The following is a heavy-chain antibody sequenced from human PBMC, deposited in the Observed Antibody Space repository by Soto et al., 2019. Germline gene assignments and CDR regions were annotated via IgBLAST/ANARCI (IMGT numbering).Heavy chain of an antibody. CDR1: GFTFSSYA. J-gene: IGHJ4*02. CDR3: AKDAYSNSQEGEYYFDY. D-gene: IGHD6-13*01. V-gene: IGHV3-23*01. Sequence: GGSLRLSCAASGFTFSSYAMSWVRQAPGKGLEWVSAISGSGGSTYYADSVKGRFTISRDNSKNTLYLQMNSLRAEDTAVYYCAKDAYSNSQEGEYYFDYWGQGTLVTVSS. CDR2: ISGSGGST.